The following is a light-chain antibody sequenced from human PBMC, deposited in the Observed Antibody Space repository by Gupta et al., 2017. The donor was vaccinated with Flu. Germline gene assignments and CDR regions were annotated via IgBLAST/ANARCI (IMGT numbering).Light chain of an antibody. V-gene: IGLV1-47*01. J-gene: IGLJ3*02. CDR2: RNN. CDR1: DSNIRGNY. CDR3: AAWDDSLNGVV. Sequence: QAVLSQPPSASETPGQRVTISCAGGDSNIRGNYVHWYQKLPGTAPRLLIYRNNKRPSGVPDRFSGSKSGTSASLAISGLRPEDEADYYCAAWDDSLNGVVFGGGTKVTVL.